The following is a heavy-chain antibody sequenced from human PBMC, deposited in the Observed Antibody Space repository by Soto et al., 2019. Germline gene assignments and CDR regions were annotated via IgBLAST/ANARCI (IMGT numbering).Heavy chain of an antibody. CDR3: ARDRPRITMVRGVIPDYYYYMDV. J-gene: IGHJ6*03. D-gene: IGHD3-10*01. CDR1: GFTFSDYY. V-gene: IGHV3-11*01. CDR2: ISSSGSTI. Sequence: GSLRLSCAASGFTFSDYYMSWIRQAPGKGLEWVSYISSSGSTIYYADSVKGRFTISRDNAKNSLYLQMNSLRAEDTAVYYCARDRPRITMVRGVIPDYYYYMDVWGKGTTVTVSS.